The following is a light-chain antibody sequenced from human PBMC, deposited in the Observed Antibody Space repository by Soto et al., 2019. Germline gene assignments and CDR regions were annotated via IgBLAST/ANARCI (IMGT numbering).Light chain of an antibody. V-gene: IGLV2-8*01. CDR3: SSYAGGNNAYV. CDR1: SSDVGGYNY. J-gene: IGLJ1*01. Sequence: QSALTQPPSASGSPGQSVTISCTGASSDVGGYNYVSWYQQHPGKAPKLMIYEVTKRPSGVPDRFSGSKSGNTASLTVSGLQPEDEAAYYCSSYAGGNNAYVFGTGTKLTVL. CDR2: EVT.